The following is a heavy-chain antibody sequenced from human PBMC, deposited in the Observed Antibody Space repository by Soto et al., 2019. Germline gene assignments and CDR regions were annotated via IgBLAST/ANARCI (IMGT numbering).Heavy chain of an antibody. CDR1: GYNFTSHY. J-gene: IGHJ6*02. CDR2: IYPRGGST. D-gene: IGHD3-22*01. Sequence: ASVKVSCKTSGYNFTSHYIHWVRQAPGQRLESMGIIYPRGGSTIYAQKFQGKVTMTRDTSTHTLYMELSSLRSEDTAIYYCTRVGYSSTGTTLHFHGLDVWGQGTTVTVSS. CDR3: TRVGYSSTGTTLHFHGLDV. V-gene: IGHV1-46*01.